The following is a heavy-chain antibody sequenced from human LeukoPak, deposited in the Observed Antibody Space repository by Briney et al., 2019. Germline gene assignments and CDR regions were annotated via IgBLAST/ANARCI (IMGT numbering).Heavy chain of an antibody. V-gene: IGHV1-2*02. D-gene: IGHD6-19*01. Sequence: ASVKVSCKASGYTFTGYYMHWVRQAPGQGLEWMGWINPNSGGTNYAQKFQGRVTMTRDTSISTAYMELRSLRSDDTAVYYCARTPSPIAVAADFFDYWGQGTLVTVSS. J-gene: IGHJ4*02. CDR1: GYTFTGYY. CDR2: INPNSGGT. CDR3: ARTPSPIAVAADFFDY.